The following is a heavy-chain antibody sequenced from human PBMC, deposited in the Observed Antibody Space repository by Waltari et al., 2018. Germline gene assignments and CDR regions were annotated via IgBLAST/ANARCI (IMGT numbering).Heavy chain of an antibody. D-gene: IGHD3-10*01. CDR1: GYSISSGYY. CDR3: ARASGDLEGYYFDY. V-gene: IGHV4-38-2*01. CDR2: IYHSGST. Sequence: QVQLQESGPGLVKPSATLSLTCAVSGYSISSGYYWGWIRQPPGKGLEWIGCIYHSGSTYYNPSLKSRVTISVDTSKNQFSLKLSSVTAADTAVYYCARASGDLEGYYFDYWGQGTLVTVSS. J-gene: IGHJ4*02.